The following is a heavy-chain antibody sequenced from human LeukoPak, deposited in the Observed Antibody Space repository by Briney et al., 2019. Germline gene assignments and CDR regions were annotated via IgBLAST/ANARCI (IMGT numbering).Heavy chain of an antibody. Sequence: PGGSLRLSCAASGFTFSSYAMSWVRQAPGKGLEWVSAISGSGGSTYYADSVKGRFTISRVNSNNSLFLQLNSLRTEDTALYYCVKDAGLDTAMAFVSWGQGTLVTVSS. V-gene: IGHV3-23*01. J-gene: IGHJ4*02. CDR1: GFTFSSYA. CDR3: VKDAGLDTAMAFVS. CDR2: ISGSGGST. D-gene: IGHD5-18*01.